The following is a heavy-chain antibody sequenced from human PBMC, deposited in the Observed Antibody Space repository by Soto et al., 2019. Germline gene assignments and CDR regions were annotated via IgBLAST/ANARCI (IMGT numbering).Heavy chain of an antibody. CDR1: GYSFTSYW. Sequence: PGESQKISCKGSGYSFTSYWIGWVRQMPGKGLEWMGIIYPGDSDTRYSPSFQGQVTISADKSISTAYLQWSSLKASDTAMYYCARQDYDFWSGYPWDYWGQGTLVTVSS. CDR2: IYPGDSDT. V-gene: IGHV5-51*01. J-gene: IGHJ4*02. D-gene: IGHD3-3*01. CDR3: ARQDYDFWSGYPWDY.